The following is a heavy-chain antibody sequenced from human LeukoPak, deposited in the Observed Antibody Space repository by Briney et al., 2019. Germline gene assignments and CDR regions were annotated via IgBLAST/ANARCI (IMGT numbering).Heavy chain of an antibody. CDR3: ARGASLVGATSGVFDP. CDR1: GDSIRSSSYY. D-gene: IGHD1-26*01. V-gene: IGHV4-39*07. J-gene: IGHJ5*02. CDR2: INHSGST. Sequence: SETLSLTCTVSGDSIRSSSYYWAWIRQPPGKGLEWIGEINHSGSTNYNPSLKSRVTISVDTSKNQFSLKLSSVTAADTAVYYCARGASLVGATSGVFDPWGQGTLVTVSS.